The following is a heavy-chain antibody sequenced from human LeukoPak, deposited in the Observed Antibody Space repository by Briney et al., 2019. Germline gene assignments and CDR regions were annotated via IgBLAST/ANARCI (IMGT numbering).Heavy chain of an antibody. CDR1: GGSVSSGSYY. CDR2: IYYSGST. CDR3: ARDLVPGYCSGGSCYPDDAFDI. Sequence: SETLSLTCTVSGGSVSSGSYYWSWIRQPPGKGLEWIGYIYYSGSTNYNPSLKSRVTISVDTSKNQFSLKLSSVTAADTAVYYCARDLVPGYCSGGSCYPDDAFDIWGQGTMVTVSS. J-gene: IGHJ3*02. D-gene: IGHD2-15*01. V-gene: IGHV4-61*01.